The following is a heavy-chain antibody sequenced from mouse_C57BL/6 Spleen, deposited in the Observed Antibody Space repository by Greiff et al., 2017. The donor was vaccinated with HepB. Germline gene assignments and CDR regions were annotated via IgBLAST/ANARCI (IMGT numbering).Heavy chain of an antibody. CDR1: GFTFSDAW. CDR3: TRGVYDGYFSFAY. D-gene: IGHD2-3*01. CDR2: IRNKANNHAT. Sequence: EVQLQESGGGLVQPGGSMKLSCAASGFTFSDAWMDWVRQSPEKGLEWVAEIRNKANNHATYYAESVKGRFTISRDDSKSSVSLQMNSLRAEDTGIYYCTRGVYDGYFSFAYWGQGTLVTVSA. V-gene: IGHV6-6*01. J-gene: IGHJ3*01.